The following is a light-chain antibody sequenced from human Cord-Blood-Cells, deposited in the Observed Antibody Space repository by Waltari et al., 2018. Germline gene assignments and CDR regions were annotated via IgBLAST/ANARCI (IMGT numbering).Light chain of an antibody. Sequence: DIQMTQSPSPLSASVGDRVTITCQASQDISNYLNWYQQKPGKAPKLLIYDASNLETGVQSRFSGSGSGTDFTFTISSLQPEDIATYYCQQYDNLPRYTFGQGTKLEIK. CDR2: DAS. J-gene: IGKJ2*01. CDR3: QQYDNLPRYT. V-gene: IGKV1-33*01. CDR1: QDISNY.